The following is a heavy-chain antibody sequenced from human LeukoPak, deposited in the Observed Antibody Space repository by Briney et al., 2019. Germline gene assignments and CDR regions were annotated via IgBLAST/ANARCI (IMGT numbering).Heavy chain of an antibody. J-gene: IGHJ4*02. CDR3: AREPTSGREPTSGRPLDY. D-gene: IGHD5-12*01. CDR2: MYSTGSN. CDR1: GGSISGYF. Sequence: SETLSLTCTVSGGSISGYFWTWIRQPAGKGLEWIGRMYSTGSNNYNPALKSRVTMSLDTSKNHFSLNLTSVTAADTAVYYCAREPTSGREPTSGRPLDYWGQGTLVTVSS. V-gene: IGHV4-4*07.